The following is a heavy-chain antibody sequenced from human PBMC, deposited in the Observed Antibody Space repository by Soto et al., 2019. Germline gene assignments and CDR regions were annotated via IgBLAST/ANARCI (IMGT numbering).Heavy chain of an antibody. Sequence: PGGSLRLSCAVSGFTFSDYYMSWIRQAPGKGLEWVSYISSRGSSIYYADSVKGRFTISRDNAKNSLYLQMNGLRAEDTAVYYCAKVKPGIQQWLVYFDYWGQGTLVTVSS. J-gene: IGHJ4*02. CDR1: GFTFSDYY. V-gene: IGHV3-11*01. CDR2: ISSRGSSI. CDR3: AKVKPGIQQWLVYFDY. D-gene: IGHD6-19*01.